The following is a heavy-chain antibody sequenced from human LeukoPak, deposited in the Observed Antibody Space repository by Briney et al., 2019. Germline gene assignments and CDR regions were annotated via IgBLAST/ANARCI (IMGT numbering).Heavy chain of an antibody. V-gene: IGHV4-38-2*02. J-gene: IGHJ3*02. Sequence: SETLSLTCTVSGYSISSGYYWGWIRQPPGKGLEWIGSIYHSGSTYYNPSLKSRVTISVDTSKNQFSLKLSSVTAADTAVYYCARVVTYIWGQGTMVTVSS. CDR3: ARVVTYI. CDR1: GYSISSGYY. D-gene: IGHD2-21*02. CDR2: IYHSGST.